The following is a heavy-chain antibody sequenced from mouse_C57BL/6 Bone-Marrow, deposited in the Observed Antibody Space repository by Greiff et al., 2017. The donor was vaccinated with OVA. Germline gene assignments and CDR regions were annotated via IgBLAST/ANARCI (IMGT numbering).Heavy chain of an antibody. D-gene: IGHD1-1*01. J-gene: IGHJ2*01. CDR1: GFTFRSYA. Sequence: EVKLEESGEGLVKPGGSLKLSCAASGFTFRSYALSWVRQTPEQRLEWVAYIRSGGDSIYYADPVKGRVTISRDNARNTLYLQMSSLKSEDTAMYYCTRDITTDFDYWGQGTTLTVSS. CDR2: IRSGGDSI. V-gene: IGHV5-9-1*02. CDR3: TRDITTDFDY.